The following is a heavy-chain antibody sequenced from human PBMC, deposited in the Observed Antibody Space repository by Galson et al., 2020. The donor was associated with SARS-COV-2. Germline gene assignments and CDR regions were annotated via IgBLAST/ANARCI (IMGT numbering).Heavy chain of an antibody. D-gene: IGHD3-3*01. Sequence: SETLSLTCTVSGTSFSGYYWTWIRQAPGKGLEWIGEINHSETIHYNPSLKSRLTISADTSKNQFFLKLRSVTAADTAVYFCASRLNYDFWSGYSPIDYCGQGNLVTVSA. CDR2: INHSETI. V-gene: IGHV4-34*01. CDR3: ASRLNYDFWSGYSPIDY. J-gene: IGHJ4*02. CDR1: GTSFSGYY.